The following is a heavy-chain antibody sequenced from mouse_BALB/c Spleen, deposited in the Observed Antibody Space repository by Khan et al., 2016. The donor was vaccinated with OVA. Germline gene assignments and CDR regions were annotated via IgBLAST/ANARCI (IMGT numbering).Heavy chain of an antibody. D-gene: IGHD1-2*01. J-gene: IGHJ4*01. V-gene: IGHV9-3*02. CDR1: GYTFTNYG. Sequence: QIQLVQSGPELKKPGETVKISCKASGYTFTNYGMNWVKQAPGKGLKWMGWINTNTGEPTYAEEFKGRFAFSLETAASTAYLQINNLKNEDTASYFCARRFRTAYPLYYSAMDYWGQGPSVPVSS. CDR3: ARRFRTAYPLYYSAMDY. CDR2: INTNTGEP.